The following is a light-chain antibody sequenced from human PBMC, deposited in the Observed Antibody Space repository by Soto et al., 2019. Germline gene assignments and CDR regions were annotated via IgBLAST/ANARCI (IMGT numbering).Light chain of an antibody. J-gene: IGKJ2*01. CDR3: QQYGNSPRT. CDR1: QSVSNSY. Sequence: EIVLTQSPGTLSLSPGESASLSCRASQSVSNSYLAWYQQKPGQAPRLLIYGASSRATGIPDRFSGSGSGTDFTLTISRLEPEDLAVYYCQQYGNSPRTFGQGTKLVIK. CDR2: GAS. V-gene: IGKV3-20*01.